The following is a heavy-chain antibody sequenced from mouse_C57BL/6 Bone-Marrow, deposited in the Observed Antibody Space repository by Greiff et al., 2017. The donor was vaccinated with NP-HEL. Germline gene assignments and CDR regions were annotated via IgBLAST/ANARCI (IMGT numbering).Heavy chain of an antibody. CDR1: GYSFTGYY. V-gene: IGHV1-42*01. CDR3: ARRNYGSSSFAY. CDR2: INPSTGGT. J-gene: IGHJ3*01. Sequence: VQLQQSGPELVKPGASVKISCKASGYSFTGYYMNWVKQSPEKSLEWIGEINPSTGGTTYNQKFKAKATLTVDKSSSTAYMQLKSLTSEDSAVYYCARRNYGSSSFAYWGQGTLVTVSA. D-gene: IGHD1-1*01.